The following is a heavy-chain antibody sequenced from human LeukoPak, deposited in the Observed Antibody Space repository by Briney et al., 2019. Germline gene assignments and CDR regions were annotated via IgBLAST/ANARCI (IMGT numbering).Heavy chain of an antibody. D-gene: IGHD1-26*01. Sequence: GGSLRLSCAASGFTFSSYAMHWVRQAPGKGLEWVAVISYDGSNKYYADSVKGRFTISRDNSKNTLYLQMNSLRADDTAVYFCGRDWDWHVQFWGQGTLITVSS. V-gene: IGHV3-30-3*01. J-gene: IGHJ4*02. CDR3: GRDWDWHVQF. CDR1: GFTFSSYA. CDR2: ISYDGSNK.